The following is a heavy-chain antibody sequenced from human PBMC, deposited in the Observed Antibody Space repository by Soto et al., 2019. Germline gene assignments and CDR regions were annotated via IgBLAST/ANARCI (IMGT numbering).Heavy chain of an antibody. D-gene: IGHD2-15*01. CDR3: AKDGGNGNYFDY. CDR2: ISYDGSNK. V-gene: IGHV3-30*18. Sequence: SLRLSCAASGFTFSSYGMHWVRQAPGKGLEWVAVISYDGSNKYYADSVKGRFTISRDNSKNTLYLQMNSLRAEDTAVYYCAKDGGNGNYFDYWGQGTLVTVSS. J-gene: IGHJ4*02. CDR1: GFTFSSYG.